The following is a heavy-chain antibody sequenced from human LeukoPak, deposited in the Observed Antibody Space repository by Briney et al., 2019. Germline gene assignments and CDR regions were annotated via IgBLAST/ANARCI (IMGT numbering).Heavy chain of an antibody. D-gene: IGHD3-3*01. CDR2: IYGGGSP. CDR1: GFSVSNQY. J-gene: IGHJ3*02. V-gene: IGHV3-53*01. Sequence: PGGSLRLSCAVSGFSVSNQYMIWVRQAPGKGLEWVSVIYGGGSPFYADSVKGRFTISRDNSKNTLYLQMNSLRAEDTAVYYCAKDNYDFWSGYYLDAFDIWGQGTMVTVSS. CDR3: AKDNYDFWSGYYLDAFDI.